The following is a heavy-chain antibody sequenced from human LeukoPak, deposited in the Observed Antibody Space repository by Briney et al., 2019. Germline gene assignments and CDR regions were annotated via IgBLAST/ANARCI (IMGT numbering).Heavy chain of an antibody. J-gene: IGHJ4*02. CDR1: GGSFSGYY. D-gene: IGHD2-15*01. CDR2: ISHSGST. CDR3: ARGPTGYCSGGSCYSIPEIFDY. Sequence: PSETLSLTCAVYGGSFSGYYWSWIRQPPGKGLEWIGEISHSGSTNYNPSLKSRVTISVDTSKNQFSLKLSSVTAADTAVYYCARGPTGYCSGGSCYSIPEIFDYWGQGTLVTVSS. V-gene: IGHV4-34*01.